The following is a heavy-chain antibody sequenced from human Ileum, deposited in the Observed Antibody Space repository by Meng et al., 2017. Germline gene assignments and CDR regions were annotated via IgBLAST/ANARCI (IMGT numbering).Heavy chain of an antibody. D-gene: IGHD3-10*01. V-gene: IGHV7-4-1*02. CDR3: ARRDNQGPGFGVDY. CDR2: INTNSGNP. J-gene: IGHJ4*02. Sequence: QVQLVQSGSELKKPGAPVKVSCKASGYTFTTYALNWVRQAPGQGLEWMGWINTNSGNPTYAQGFTGRFVFSLDTSVSTAYLQISSLKAEDTAVYYCARRDNQGPGFGVDYWGQGTLVTVSS. CDR1: GYTFTTYA.